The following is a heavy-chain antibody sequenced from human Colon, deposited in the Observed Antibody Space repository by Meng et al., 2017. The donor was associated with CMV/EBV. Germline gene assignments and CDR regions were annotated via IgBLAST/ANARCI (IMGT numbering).Heavy chain of an antibody. CDR3: ARGYSGTSS. D-gene: IGHD1-26*01. CDR2: IYSGGST. V-gene: IGHV3-66*01. Sequence: VEAGGDVGQPGGTLSLSCAASGFTVRSTHMSWVRQAPGKGLEWVSVIYSGGSTFYADSVKGRFTISRDNSKNTLYLQMNSLSAEDTAVYYCARGYSGTSSWGQGTLVTVSS. J-gene: IGHJ4*02. CDR1: GFTVRSTH.